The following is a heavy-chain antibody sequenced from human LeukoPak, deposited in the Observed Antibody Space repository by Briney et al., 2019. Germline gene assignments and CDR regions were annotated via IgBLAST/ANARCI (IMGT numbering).Heavy chain of an antibody. Sequence: PGGSLRLSCGASGFTFSSYGMHWVRQAPGKGLEWVAFIRYDGSNKYYADSVKGRFTISRDNSKNTLYLQMNSLRAEDTAVYYCGKGYRWEASYYYYYMDVWGKGTTVTVSS. CDR2: IRYDGSNK. V-gene: IGHV3-30*02. J-gene: IGHJ6*03. CDR1: GFTFSSYG. D-gene: IGHD1-26*01. CDR3: GKGYRWEASYYYYYMDV.